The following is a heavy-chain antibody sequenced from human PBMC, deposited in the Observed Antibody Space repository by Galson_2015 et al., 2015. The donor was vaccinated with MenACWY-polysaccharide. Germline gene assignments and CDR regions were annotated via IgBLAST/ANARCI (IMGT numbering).Heavy chain of an antibody. CDR1: GGSISSYR. V-gene: IGHV4-59*01. CDR3: AGLMAGSPFGWFDP. CDR2: IYYTGTT. Sequence: ETLSLTCTVSGGSISSYRWTWIRQPPGKGLEWIGYIYYTGTTKYNPSPTSRVTISVDTSKKYFSLKLSSVTAADTAVYYCAGLMAGSPFGWFDPWGQGTLVTVSS. J-gene: IGHJ5*02. D-gene: IGHD6-19*01.